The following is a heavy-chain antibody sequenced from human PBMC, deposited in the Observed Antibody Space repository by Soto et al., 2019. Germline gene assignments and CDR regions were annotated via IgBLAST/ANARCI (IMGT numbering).Heavy chain of an antibody. Sequence: SETLSLTCAVYGGSFSGYYWSWIRQPPWKGLEWIGEINHSGSTNYNPSLKSRVTISVDTSKNQFSLKLSSVTAADTAVYYCARRITYYDILTGYFNRPYWFDPWGQGTLVTVSS. CDR2: INHSGST. CDR3: ARRITYYDILTGYFNRPYWFDP. V-gene: IGHV4-34*01. CDR1: GGSFSGYY. D-gene: IGHD3-9*01. J-gene: IGHJ5*02.